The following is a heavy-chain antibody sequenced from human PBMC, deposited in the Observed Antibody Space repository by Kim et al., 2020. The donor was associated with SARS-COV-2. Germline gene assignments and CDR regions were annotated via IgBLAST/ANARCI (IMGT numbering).Heavy chain of an antibody. CDR3: ARQGIQLWLAY. CDR1: GGSISSSIYY. V-gene: IGHV4-39*01. D-gene: IGHD5-18*01. CDR2: FYYSGST. Sequence: SETLSLTCTVSGGSISSSIYYWGWIRQPPGKGLEWIGSFYYSGSTYYNPSLKSRVTISVDTSKNQFSLKLSSVTAADTAVYYCARQGIQLWLAYWGQGTLVTVSS. J-gene: IGHJ4*02.